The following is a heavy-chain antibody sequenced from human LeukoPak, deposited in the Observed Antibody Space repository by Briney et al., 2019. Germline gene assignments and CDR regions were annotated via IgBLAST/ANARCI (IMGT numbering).Heavy chain of an antibody. D-gene: IGHD2-15*01. CDR1: GYTFTSYD. CDR2: MNPNSGNT. J-gene: IGHJ4*02. Sequence: ASVKVSCKASGYTFTSYDINWVRQATGQGLEWMGWMNPNSGNTGYAQKFQGRVTMTRNTSISTAYMELSSLRSEDTAVYYCARDRVVVAPFDYWGQGTLVTVSS. V-gene: IGHV1-8*01. CDR3: ARDRVVVAPFDY.